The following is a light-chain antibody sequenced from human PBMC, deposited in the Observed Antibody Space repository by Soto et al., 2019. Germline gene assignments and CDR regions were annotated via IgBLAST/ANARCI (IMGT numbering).Light chain of an antibody. Sequence: DVQMTQSPSSLSASVGDTVTIACRASQPISNYLNWYQQKPGELPKVLIFGASSLRSGVPSRFSGSGYGTDFPLTINNLHPGDIATYYCQQTHAVPLTFGQGT. J-gene: IGKJ1*01. V-gene: IGKV1-39*01. CDR2: GAS. CDR3: QQTHAVPLT. CDR1: QPISNY.